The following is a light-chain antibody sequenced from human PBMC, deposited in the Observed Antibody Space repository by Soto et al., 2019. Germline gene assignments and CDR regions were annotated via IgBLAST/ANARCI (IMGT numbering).Light chain of an antibody. V-gene: IGKV3-11*01. CDR1: QSLSSF. CDR3: QQRSNCPLT. CDR2: DAS. Sequence: EIVLTQSPATLSLSPGERATLSCRASQSLSSFLAWYQHRPGQAPRLLIYDASNRATGIPARFSGSGSGTDFTLTITSLEPEDFAVYYCQQRSNCPLTFGGGTKVEIK. J-gene: IGKJ4*01.